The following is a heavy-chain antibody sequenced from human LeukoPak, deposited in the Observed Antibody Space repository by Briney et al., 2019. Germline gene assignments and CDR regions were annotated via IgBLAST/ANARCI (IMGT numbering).Heavy chain of an antibody. CDR2: IYTSGST. CDR3: AREVAVAGKGGHDY. V-gene: IGHV4-61*02. CDR1: GGSISSGSYY. D-gene: IGHD6-19*01. Sequence: PSETLSLTCTVSGGSISSGSYYWSWIRQPAGKGLEWIGRIYTSGSTNYNPSLKSRVTISVDTSKNQFSLKLSSVTAADTAVYYCAREVAVAGKGGHDYWGQGTLVTVSS. J-gene: IGHJ4*02.